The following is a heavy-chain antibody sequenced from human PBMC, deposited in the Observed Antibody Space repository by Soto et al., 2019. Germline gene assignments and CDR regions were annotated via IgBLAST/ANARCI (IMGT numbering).Heavy chain of an antibody. CDR3: AYSNYYYYYGMDV. V-gene: IGHV1-45*02. D-gene: IGHD4-4*01. Sequence: QMQLVQSGAEVKKTGSSVKVSCKASGYTFTYRYLHWVRQAPGQALEWMGWITPFNGNTNYAQKFQARVTITRDRSMSTAYMELSSLRSEDTAMYYCAYSNYYYYYGMDVWGQGTTVTVSS. CDR2: ITPFNGNT. CDR1: GYTFTYRY. J-gene: IGHJ6*02.